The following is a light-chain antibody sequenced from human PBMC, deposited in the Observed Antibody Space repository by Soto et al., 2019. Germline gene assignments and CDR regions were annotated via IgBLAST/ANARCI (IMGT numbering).Light chain of an antibody. Sequence: QSVLTQPPSVSGAPRQRVSISCSGATSNIGHNAVNWYQQLPGKAPKLLIYFDDLMPSGVSDRFSGSKSGTSASLAISGLQSEDEADYYGAAWDDSLNVVLFGGGTKLTVL. CDR2: FDD. CDR1: TSNIGHNA. CDR3: AAWDDSLNVVL. J-gene: IGLJ2*01. V-gene: IGLV1-36*01.